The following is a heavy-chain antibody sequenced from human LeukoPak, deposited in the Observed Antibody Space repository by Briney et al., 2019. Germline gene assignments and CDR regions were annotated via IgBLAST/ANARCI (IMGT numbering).Heavy chain of an antibody. Sequence: PSETLSLTCAVSGCSISSGYYWGWIRQPPGKGLEWIGSIYHSGSTDYNPSLKSRVTISVGTSKNSFSLKLSTVTAADTGVYYCARSLRDGYKKDFDYWGQGTLVTVSS. V-gene: IGHV4-38-2*01. J-gene: IGHJ4*02. CDR3: ARSLRDGYKKDFDY. D-gene: IGHD5-24*01. CDR2: IYHSGST. CDR1: GCSISSGYY.